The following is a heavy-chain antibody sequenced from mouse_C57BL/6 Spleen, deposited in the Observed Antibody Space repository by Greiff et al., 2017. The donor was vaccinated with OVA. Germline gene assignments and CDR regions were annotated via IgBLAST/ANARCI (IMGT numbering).Heavy chain of an antibody. CDR3: ARSGDYGSSYFYYFDY. CDR1: GYAFSSYW. V-gene: IGHV1-80*01. D-gene: IGHD1-1*01. Sequence: VQLQESGAELVKPGASVKISCKASGYAFSSYWMNWVKQRPGKGLEWIGQIYPGDGDTNYNGKFKGKATLTADKSSSTAYMQLSSLTSEDSAVYFCARSGDYGSSYFYYFDYWGQGTTLTVSS. J-gene: IGHJ2*01. CDR2: IYPGDGDT.